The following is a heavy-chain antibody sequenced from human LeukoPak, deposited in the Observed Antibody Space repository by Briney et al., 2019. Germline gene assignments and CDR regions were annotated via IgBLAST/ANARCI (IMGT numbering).Heavy chain of an antibody. J-gene: IGHJ4*02. CDR1: GFTFDDYA. Sequence: GGSLRLSCAASGFTFDDYAMDWVRQAPGKGLEWVSLISGDGGSTYYADSVKGRFTISRDNSKNTLYLQMNSLRAEDTAVYYCARGIGSTVFFDHWGQGTLVTVSS. D-gene: IGHD4-17*01. CDR2: ISGDGGST. CDR3: ARGIGSTVFFDH. V-gene: IGHV3-43*02.